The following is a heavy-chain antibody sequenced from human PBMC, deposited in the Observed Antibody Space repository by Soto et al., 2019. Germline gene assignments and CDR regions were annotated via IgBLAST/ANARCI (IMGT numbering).Heavy chain of an antibody. CDR3: ASGGSTTVSPFDP. CDR2: ISGSGGNI. D-gene: IGHD4-17*01. Sequence: PGGSLILSSASSSVTFSDYYMSWIRQAPGKGLEWVSYISGSGGNIDYAGSVRGRFTISRDNAKNSLYLQMNSLRAEDTAVYYCASGGSTTVSPFDPWGQGILVTVSS. CDR1: SVTFSDYY. J-gene: IGHJ5*02. V-gene: IGHV3-11*01.